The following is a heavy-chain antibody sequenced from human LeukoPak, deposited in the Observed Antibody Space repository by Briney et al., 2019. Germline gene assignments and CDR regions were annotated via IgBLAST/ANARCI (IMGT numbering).Heavy chain of an antibody. D-gene: IGHD3-22*01. J-gene: IGHJ5*02. V-gene: IGHV4-59*01. Sequence: SETLSLTCTVSGGSISSYYWNWIRQPPGKGLEWIGNIYYSGSTNYNPSLKSRVTISVDTSKNQFSLKLSSVTAADTAVYYCARTEDSRDWFDPWGQGTLVTVSS. CDR3: ARTEDSRDWFDP. CDR1: GGSISSYY. CDR2: IYYSGST.